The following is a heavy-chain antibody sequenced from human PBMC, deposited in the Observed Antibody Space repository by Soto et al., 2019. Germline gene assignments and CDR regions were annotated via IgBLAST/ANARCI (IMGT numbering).Heavy chain of an antibody. D-gene: IGHD6-19*01. CDR2: ITAYGDST. Sequence: EVQLLESGGGFVQPGGSLRLSCAASGFTFSNYAMSWVRQAPGKGLEWVSAITAYGDSTHYADSVYGRFTISRDSPKNTLYLQMDSLRAEDTAVYYCAKEPMWYDSDWYPPPGFDPWGQGTRVTVSS. V-gene: IGHV3-23*01. CDR1: GFTFSNYA. J-gene: IGHJ5*02. CDR3: AKEPMWYDSDWYPPPGFDP.